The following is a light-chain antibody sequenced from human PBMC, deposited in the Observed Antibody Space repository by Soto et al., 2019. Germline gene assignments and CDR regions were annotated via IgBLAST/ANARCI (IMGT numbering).Light chain of an antibody. CDR3: HQYHSFFNYT. CDR1: QSISGW. Sequence: DIQMTQSPSTLSASVGDRVTITCRASQSISGWLAWYQQKPGNAPKLLIYKTSTLDSGVPSRFSGSGSGTEFALTISSLQPDDFATYYCHQYHSFFNYTFGQGTKLDIK. V-gene: IGKV1-5*03. J-gene: IGKJ2*01. CDR2: KTS.